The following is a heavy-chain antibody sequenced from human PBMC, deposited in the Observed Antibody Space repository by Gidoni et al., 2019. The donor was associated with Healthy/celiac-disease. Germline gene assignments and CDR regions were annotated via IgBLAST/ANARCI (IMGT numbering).Heavy chain of an antibody. CDR1: GFTFLSSS. CDR2: ISSSSSYI. D-gene: IGHD2-15*01. Sequence: EVQLVESGGGLVKPGGSLRLSCAASGFTFLSSSMNWVRQAPGKGLEWVSSISSSSSYIYYADSVKGRFTISRDNAKNSLYLQMNSLRAEDTAVYYCARAPTGADIVERVSWFDPWGQGTLVTVSS. V-gene: IGHV3-21*01. J-gene: IGHJ5*02. CDR3: ARAPTGADIVERVSWFDP.